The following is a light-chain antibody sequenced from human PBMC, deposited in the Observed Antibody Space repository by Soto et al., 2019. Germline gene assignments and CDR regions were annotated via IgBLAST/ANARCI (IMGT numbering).Light chain of an antibody. CDR1: QSVSSY. Sequence: EIVLTQSPATLSLSPGERATLSCRASQSVSSYLAWYQQKPGQAPRLLIYDASNRATAIPARFSGSGSGTDFTLTISSLEPDDFAVYYCQQRSDWPYTFGGGTKVQIK. CDR3: QQRSDWPYT. J-gene: IGKJ4*01. V-gene: IGKV3-11*01. CDR2: DAS.